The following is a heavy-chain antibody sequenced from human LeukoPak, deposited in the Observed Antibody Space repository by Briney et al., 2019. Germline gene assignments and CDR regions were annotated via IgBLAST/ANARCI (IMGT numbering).Heavy chain of an antibody. D-gene: IGHD4-17*01. CDR3: ARRERTRYGDYVLDY. Sequence: GESLKISCKGSGYSFTSYWIGWVLQMPGKGLEWKVIIYPGDSDTRYSPSFQGQVTISADKSISTAYLQWSSLKASDTAMYYCARRERTRYGDYVLDYWGQGTLVTVSS. CDR2: IYPGDSDT. CDR1: GYSFTSYW. J-gene: IGHJ4*02. V-gene: IGHV5-51*01.